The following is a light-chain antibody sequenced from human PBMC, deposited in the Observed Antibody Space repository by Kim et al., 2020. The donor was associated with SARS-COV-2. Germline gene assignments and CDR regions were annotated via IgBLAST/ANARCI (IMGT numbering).Light chain of an antibody. CDR2: EVS. V-gene: IGKV2D-29*01. Sequence: QAASISCKSSQSLLYSDGKTYLYWFLKKPGQPPQPLIYEVSNRFSGVSDRVSGSGSGTDFTLKISRVEAEDVGVYYCMQNIDHPLSFGQGTKLDI. CDR3: MQNIDHPLS. CDR1: QSLLYSDGKTY. J-gene: IGKJ2*03.